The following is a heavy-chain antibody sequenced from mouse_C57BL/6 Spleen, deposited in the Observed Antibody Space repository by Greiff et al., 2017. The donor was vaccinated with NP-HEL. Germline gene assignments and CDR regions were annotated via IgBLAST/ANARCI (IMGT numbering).Heavy chain of an antibody. CDR3: ARAPRTGLDY. CDR1: GYAFTSYW. D-gene: IGHD4-1*01. Sequence: VQLQQSGAELVKPGASVKLSCKASGYAFTSYWMHWVKQRPGRGLEWIGRIDPSGGDTNYNEKFKSKATLTVDKPSSTAYMQLSSLTSEDSAVYYCARAPRTGLDYWGQGTLVTVSA. CDR2: IDPSGGDT. V-gene: IGHV1-72*01. J-gene: IGHJ3*01.